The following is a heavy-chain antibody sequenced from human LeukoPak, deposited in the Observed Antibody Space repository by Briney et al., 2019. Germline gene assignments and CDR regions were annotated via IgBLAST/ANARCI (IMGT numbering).Heavy chain of an antibody. D-gene: IGHD2-8*01. J-gene: IGHJ4*02. CDR3: AKDNSIGRYCTNGVCSPFDY. Sequence: GGSLRLSCAGSGFTFSSYAMSWVRQAPGKGLECVSAISDTGATTYDADSVKGRFTISRDNSRSTLYLQMNSLRAEDTALYYCAKDNSIGRYCTNGVCSPFDYWGQGTLVTVSS. CDR2: ISDTGATT. V-gene: IGHV3-23*01. CDR1: GFTFSSYA.